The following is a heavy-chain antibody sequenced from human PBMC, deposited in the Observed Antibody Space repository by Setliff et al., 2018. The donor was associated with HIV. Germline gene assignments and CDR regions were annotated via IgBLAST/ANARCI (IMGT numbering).Heavy chain of an antibody. CDR1: GGSFYTYA. J-gene: IGHJ5*02. CDR2: IVPVFRTV. V-gene: IGHV1-69*13. Sequence: GASVKVSCKASGGSFYTYAFTWVRQAPGQGLEWVGGIVPVFRTVNYAQKLQGRVTITADESTSTSYMELNSLTSDDTAVSYCARGPKKGVDILPPDSWGQGTLVTVSS. CDR3: ARGPKKGVDILPPDS. D-gene: IGHD3-3*01.